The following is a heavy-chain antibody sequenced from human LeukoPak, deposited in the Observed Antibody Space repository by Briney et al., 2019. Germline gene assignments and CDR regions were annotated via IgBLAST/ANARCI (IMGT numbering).Heavy chain of an antibody. CDR2: IYYSGST. Sequence: PSQTPSLPCTVSGGSISSGGYYWSWIRQHPGTGLEWIGYIYYSGSTYYNPSLKSRVTISVDTSKNQFSLKLSSVTAADTAVYYCARRTTVVTHYAFDIWGQGTTVTVSS. CDR3: ARRTTVVTHYAFDI. V-gene: IGHV4-31*03. CDR1: GGSISSGGYY. D-gene: IGHD4-23*01. J-gene: IGHJ3*02.